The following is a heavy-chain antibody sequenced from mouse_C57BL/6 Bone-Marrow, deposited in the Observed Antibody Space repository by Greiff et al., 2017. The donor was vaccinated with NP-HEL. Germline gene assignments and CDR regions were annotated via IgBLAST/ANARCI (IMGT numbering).Heavy chain of an antibody. CDR3: ARNQLAWFAY. CDR2: ISSGSSTI. Sequence: EVKLMESGGGLVKPGGSLKLSCAASGFTFSDYGMHWVRQAPEKGLEWVAYISSGSSTIYYADTVKGRFTISRDNAKNTLFLQMTSLRSEDTAMYYCARNQLAWFAYWGQGTLVTVSA. D-gene: IGHD4-1*02. CDR1: GFTFSDYG. V-gene: IGHV5-17*01. J-gene: IGHJ3*01.